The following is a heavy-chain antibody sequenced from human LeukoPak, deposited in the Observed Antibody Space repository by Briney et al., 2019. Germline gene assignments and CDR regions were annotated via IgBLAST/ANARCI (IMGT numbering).Heavy chain of an antibody. CDR2: ISGSGGST. Sequence: GGSLRLSCAASGFTFSSYAMSWVRQAPGKGLEWVSAISGSGGSTYYADSVKGRFTISRDNSKNTLYLQMSSLRAEDTAVYYCAKVRFGESSGLGYWGQGTLVTVSS. J-gene: IGHJ4*02. CDR3: AKVRFGESSGLGY. CDR1: GFTFSSYA. D-gene: IGHD3-10*01. V-gene: IGHV3-23*01.